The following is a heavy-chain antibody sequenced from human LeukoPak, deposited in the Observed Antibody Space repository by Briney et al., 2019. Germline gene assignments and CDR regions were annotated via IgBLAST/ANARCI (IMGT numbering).Heavy chain of an antibody. CDR3: ARGLDCRSTSCYLDN. V-gene: IGHV3-7*01. J-gene: IGHJ4*02. CDR2: IKRDGSEK. D-gene: IGHD2-2*01. CDR1: GFTFTKYW. Sequence: GGSLRLSRAASGFTFTKYWMTWVRQAPGKGLEWVANIKRDGSEKFYVDSVKGRFTISRDNAKNSLDLQINSLGAEDTAVYYCARGLDCRSTSCYLDNWGQGTLVTVSS.